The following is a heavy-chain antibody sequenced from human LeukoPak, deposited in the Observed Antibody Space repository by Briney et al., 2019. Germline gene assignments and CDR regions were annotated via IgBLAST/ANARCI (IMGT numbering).Heavy chain of an antibody. CDR2: INDNGGTT. CDR3: VKDLRGNYTFDY. CDR1: GFTFSYYA. Sequence: GGSLRLSCLASGFTFSYYAMHWVRQAPGKGLEYVSGINDNGGTTHYADSVKGRFTISRDDSKNTLYLQMSSLRGEDTALYYCVKDLRGNYTFDYWGQGTLVTASS. V-gene: IGHV3-64D*09. J-gene: IGHJ4*02. D-gene: IGHD5-24*01.